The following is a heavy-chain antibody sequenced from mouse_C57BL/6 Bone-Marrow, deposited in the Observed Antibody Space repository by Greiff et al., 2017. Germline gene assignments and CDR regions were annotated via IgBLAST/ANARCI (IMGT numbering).Heavy chain of an antibody. V-gene: IGHV3-6*01. CDR2: ISYDGNN. CDR3: ARRITTVVAYYFDY. D-gene: IGHD1-1*01. CDR1: GFSITSGYY. Sequence: ESGPGLVKPSQSLSLTCSVTGFSITSGYYWNWIRQFPGNKLEWMGYISYDGNNNYNPSLKNRISMTRDTSKNQFFLKLNSVTTVDTATYYCARRITTVVAYYFDYWGQGTTRTVSS. J-gene: IGHJ2*01.